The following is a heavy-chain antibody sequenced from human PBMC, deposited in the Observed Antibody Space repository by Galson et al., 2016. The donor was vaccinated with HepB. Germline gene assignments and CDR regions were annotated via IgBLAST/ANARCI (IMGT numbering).Heavy chain of an antibody. D-gene: IGHD3-10*01. CDR1: SYSISNGHY. Sequence: SETLSLTCTVSSYSISNGHYWGWLRQPPGEGLEWIGSVYRSGSSYYNPSLRSRLTFSVDTDKNHFSLSLASVTAADTAIYYCARTVLPASIGGPFDLWGPGTLITVSS. V-gene: IGHV4-38-2*02. CDR3: ARTVLPASIGGPFDL. J-gene: IGHJ3*01. CDR2: VYRSGSS.